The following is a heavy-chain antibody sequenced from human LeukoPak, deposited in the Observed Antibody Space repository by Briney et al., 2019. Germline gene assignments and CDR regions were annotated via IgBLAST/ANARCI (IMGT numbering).Heavy chain of an antibody. CDR2: IYPADSDI. D-gene: IGHD2-15*01. Sequence: GESLKISCQGSGYSINNYWIAWVRQMPGKGLEWMGIIYPADSDIRYSPSFQGQVTISADKSISTAYLQWNSLKASDTAMYYCARQEYCSGASCYTWLDPWGQGTLVTVSS. CDR3: ARQEYCSGASCYTWLDP. CDR1: GYSINNYW. V-gene: IGHV5-51*01. J-gene: IGHJ5*02.